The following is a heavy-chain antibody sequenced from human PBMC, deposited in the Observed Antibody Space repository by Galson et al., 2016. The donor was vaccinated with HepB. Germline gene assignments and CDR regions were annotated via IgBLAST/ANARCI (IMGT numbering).Heavy chain of an antibody. D-gene: IGHD2/OR15-2a*01. J-gene: IGHJ4*02. V-gene: IGHV3-53*04. CDR3: ARGLVGSTTAFDS. Sequence: SLRLSCAASGFTVTRSYMTWVRQAPGKGLEWVSVIYSSGATYYADSVNGRFIMSRHSSKNTLDLQMNSLTTEYTAVYYCARGLVGSTTAFDSWGQGTLVAVSS. CDR2: IYSSGAT. CDR1: GFTVTRSY.